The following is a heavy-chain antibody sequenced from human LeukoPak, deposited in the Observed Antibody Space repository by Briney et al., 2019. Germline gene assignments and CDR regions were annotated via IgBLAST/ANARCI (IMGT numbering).Heavy chain of an antibody. CDR2: IYYSGST. V-gene: IGHV4-39*07. CDR1: GGSISSSSYY. D-gene: IGHD3-10*01. CDR3: AGNYYNAWFDP. Sequence: SETLSLTCTASGGSISSSSYYWGWIRQPPGKGLEWIGSIYYSGSTYYNPSLKSRVTISVDTSKNQFSLKLSSVTAADTAVYYCAGNYYNAWFDPWGQGTLVTVSS. J-gene: IGHJ5*02.